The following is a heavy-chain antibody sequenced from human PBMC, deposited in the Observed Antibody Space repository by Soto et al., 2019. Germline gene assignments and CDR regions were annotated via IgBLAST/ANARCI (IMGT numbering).Heavy chain of an antibody. CDR1: GITFSNAW. D-gene: IGHD3-22*01. J-gene: IGHJ4*02. Sequence: EGQLVESGGGLVKPGGSLRLSCAASGITFSNAWMNWVXQXXXXXXXXXGRIKSKTDGGTTAYAAPVKGRFIISRDDSRNTLFLQMNFLKTEXTAVXXXXTXXXXXXXXXXXXXXXTSGSYYFEYWGQGTLVTVSS. V-gene: IGHV3-15*01. CDR3: XTXXXXXXXXXXXXXXXTSGSYYFEY. CDR2: IKSKTDGGTT.